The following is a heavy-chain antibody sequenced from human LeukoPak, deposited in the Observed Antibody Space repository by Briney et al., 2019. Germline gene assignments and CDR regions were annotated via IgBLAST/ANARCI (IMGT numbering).Heavy chain of an antibody. J-gene: IGHJ4*02. V-gene: IGHV3-30*03. D-gene: IGHD3-22*01. CDR1: GFTFSSYG. CDR3: ARTFDDSSGYFYY. CDR2: ISYDGSNK. Sequence: GGSLRLSCAASGFTFSSYGMHWVRQAPGKGLEWVAVISYDGSNKYYADSVKGRFTISRDNSKNTLYLQMNSLRAEDTAVYYCARTFDDSSGYFYYWGQGTLVTVSS.